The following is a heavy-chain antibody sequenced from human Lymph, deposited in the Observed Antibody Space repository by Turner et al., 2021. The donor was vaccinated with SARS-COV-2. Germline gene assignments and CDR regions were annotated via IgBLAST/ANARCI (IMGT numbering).Heavy chain of an antibody. CDR3: ARAAQLTVWFDP. V-gene: IGHV1-8*01. J-gene: IGHJ5*02. CDR2: MNPNSGNT. Sequence: QVQLVQSGAEVKKPGAAVKVSCKASGYPFASYEINWVRQATGQGLEWMGWMNPNSGNTGYAQKFQGRVTMTRNTSISTAYMELSSLRSEDTAVYYCARAAQLTVWFDPWGQGTLVTVSS. D-gene: IGHD3-9*01. CDR1: GYPFASYE.